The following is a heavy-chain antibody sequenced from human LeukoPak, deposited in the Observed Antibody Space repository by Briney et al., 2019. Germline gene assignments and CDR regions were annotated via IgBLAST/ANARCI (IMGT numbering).Heavy chain of an antibody. J-gene: IGHJ6*03. D-gene: IGHD3-3*01. CDR1: GFNVSTYA. CDR2: LSGSGVLT. CDR3: AKSSELRSLGWFQGSHMDV. V-gene: IGHV3-23*01. Sequence: PGGSLRLSCAASGFNVSTYAMNWVRLAPGEGPEWVSSLSGSGVLTNYADSVKGRFTISRDTSKNTLHLQMNSLTFEDTAIYFCAKSSELRSLGWFQGSHMDVWGKGTTVTVSS.